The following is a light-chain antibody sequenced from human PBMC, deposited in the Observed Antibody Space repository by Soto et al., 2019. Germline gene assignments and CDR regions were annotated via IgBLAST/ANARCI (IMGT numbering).Light chain of an antibody. Sequence: IVLTQSPGTLSLSPGERSTLSCSSSQSVSSSYLVWHQQKPGQAARLLIYAASRRATGIPDRCSGSGSGTDFTLTISRLEPEDFAVYYCQQYGSSPWTFGQGTKVDIK. CDR3: QQYGSSPWT. J-gene: IGKJ1*01. CDR1: QSVSSSY. V-gene: IGKV3-20*01. CDR2: AAS.